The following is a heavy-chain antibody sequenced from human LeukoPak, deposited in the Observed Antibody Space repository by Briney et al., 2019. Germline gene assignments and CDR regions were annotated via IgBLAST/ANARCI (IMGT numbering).Heavy chain of an antibody. Sequence: ASVKVSCKASGGTFSSYAINWVRQAPGQGLEWMGGIIPIFGTANYAQKFQGRVTITADESTSTAYMELSSLRSEDTAVYYCARTIFGVVFNYYYYMDVWGKGTTVTVSS. CDR3: ARTIFGVVFNYYYYMDV. CDR1: GGTFSSYA. D-gene: IGHD3-3*01. CDR2: IIPIFGTA. J-gene: IGHJ6*03. V-gene: IGHV1-69*01.